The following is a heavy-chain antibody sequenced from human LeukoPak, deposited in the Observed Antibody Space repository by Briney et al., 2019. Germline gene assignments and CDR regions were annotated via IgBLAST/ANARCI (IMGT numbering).Heavy chain of an antibody. CDR3: ARVKMSRDNVYYYYYLDV. CDR1: GGSISPYY. Sequence: SETLSLTCTVSGGSISPYYWNWIRQPPGKGLEWIGYILYSGSTTYNPSLKSRVTISIDKSKNQFSLNLTSVTAADTAVYYCARVKMSRDNVYYYYYLDVWGKGTTVTVSS. CDR2: ILYSGST. D-gene: IGHD1-1*01. J-gene: IGHJ6*03. V-gene: IGHV4-59*01.